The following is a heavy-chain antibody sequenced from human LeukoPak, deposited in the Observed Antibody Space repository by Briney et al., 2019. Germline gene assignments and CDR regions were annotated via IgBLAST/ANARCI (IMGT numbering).Heavy chain of an antibody. Sequence: SETLSLTCTVSGGSISSGDYYWSWIRQPPGKGLEWIGYIYYSGSTYYNPSLKSRVTISVDTSKNQFSLKLSSVTAADTAVYYCARDTGTRLRGNFDYWGQGTLVTVSS. J-gene: IGHJ4*02. CDR3: ARDTGTRLRGNFDY. CDR2: IYYSGST. D-gene: IGHD2-8*02. V-gene: IGHV4-30-4*01. CDR1: GGSISSGDYY.